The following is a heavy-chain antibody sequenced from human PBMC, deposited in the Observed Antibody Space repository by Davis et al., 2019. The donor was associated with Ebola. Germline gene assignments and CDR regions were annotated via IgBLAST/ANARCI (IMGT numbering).Heavy chain of an antibody. D-gene: IGHD3-22*01. V-gene: IGHV4-59*08. CDR1: GGSISSYY. J-gene: IGHJ4*02. CDR2: IYYIGST. Sequence: SETLSLTCTVSGGSISSYYWSWIRQPPGKGLEWVGSIYYIGSTNYNPSHKRRVTISVDTSMNQFSLKLSSVTAADTAVYYCARLVLYYYDSSGYPHFDYWGQGTLVTVSS. CDR3: ARLVLYYYDSSGYPHFDY.